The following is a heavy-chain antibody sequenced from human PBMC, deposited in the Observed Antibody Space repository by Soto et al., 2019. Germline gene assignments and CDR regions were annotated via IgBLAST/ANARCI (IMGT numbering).Heavy chain of an antibody. V-gene: IGHV6-1*01. CDR3: ARSGPGGYIDH. J-gene: IGHJ4*02. CDR1: GDSVSSKNAA. Sequence: PSQTLSLTCDISGDSVSSKNAAWNWIRQSPSRGLEWLGRTYYRSKWHSGYAVSVRSRVSISPDTPKNRFSLQLNSVTPDDTAVYYCARSGPGGYIDHWGRGTLVTVSS. D-gene: IGHD2-15*01. CDR2: TYYRSKWHS.